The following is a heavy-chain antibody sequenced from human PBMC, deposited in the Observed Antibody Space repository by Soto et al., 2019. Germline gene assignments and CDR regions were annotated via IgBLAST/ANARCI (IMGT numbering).Heavy chain of an antibody. J-gene: IGHJ4*02. D-gene: IGHD6-13*01. CDR2: ISGSGGST. CDR1: GFTFSSYA. V-gene: IGHV3-23*01. Sequence: GGSLRLSCAASGFTFSSYAMSWVRQAPGKGLEWVSAISGSGGSTYYADSVKGRFTISRDNSKNTLYLQMNSLRAEDTAVYYCAKGERVVAAAGTHFDYWGQGTLVTVSS. CDR3: AKGERVVAAAGTHFDY.